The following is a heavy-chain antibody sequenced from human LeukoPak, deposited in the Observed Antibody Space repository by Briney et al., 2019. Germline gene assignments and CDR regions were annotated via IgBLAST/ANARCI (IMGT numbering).Heavy chain of an antibody. CDR2: IKQDGSEK. D-gene: IGHD3-10*01. J-gene: IGHJ6*03. Sequence: GGSLRLSCAASGFIFTNYWISWVRQAPGKGLEWVANIKQDGSEKYYVDSVKGRFTISRDNAKNSLYLQMNSLRAEDTAVYYCARRWDYYGSGTFFQDYYMDVWGKGTTVTVSS. V-gene: IGHV3-7*01. CDR1: GFIFTNYW. CDR3: ARRWDYYGSGTFFQDYYMDV.